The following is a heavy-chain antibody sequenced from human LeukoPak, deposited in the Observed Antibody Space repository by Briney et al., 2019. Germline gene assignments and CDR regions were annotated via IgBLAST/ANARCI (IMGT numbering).Heavy chain of an antibody. CDR3: ARDRRGYYDSSGSGY. J-gene: IGHJ4*02. CDR2: IRGDGSNT. D-gene: IGHD3-22*01. Sequence: GGSLRLSCAASGFPFSGYAMTWVRQAPGKGLEWVSSIRGDGSNTYYAESVKGRFTTSRDNAKNSLYLQMNSLRAEDTAVYYCARDRRGYYDSSGSGYWGQGTLVTVSS. CDR1: GFPFSGYA. V-gene: IGHV3-23*01.